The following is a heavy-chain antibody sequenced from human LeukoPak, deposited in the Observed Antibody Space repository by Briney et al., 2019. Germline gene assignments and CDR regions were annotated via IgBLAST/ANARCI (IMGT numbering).Heavy chain of an antibody. J-gene: IGHJ4*02. D-gene: IGHD1-1*01. CDR3: AKVDYWSPENYFDS. CDR1: GFTFRSYA. Sequence: GGSLSLSCVASGFTFRSYAMTWVRQTPGKGLESVSVITDDEDTYYADSVKGRFTISRDNSQNTVFLQMNSLRVEDTAVYYCAKVDYWSPENYFDSWGQRTLVTVSS. CDR2: ITDDEDT. V-gene: IGHV3-23*01.